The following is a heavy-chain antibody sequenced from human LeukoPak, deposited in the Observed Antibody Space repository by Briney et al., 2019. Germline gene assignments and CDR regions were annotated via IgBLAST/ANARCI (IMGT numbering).Heavy chain of an antibody. J-gene: IGHJ4*02. CDR3: TSGSYGQNYLFDY. CDR2: INPSGGST. D-gene: IGHD1-26*01. CDR1: GYTFTSYY. Sequence: ASVKVSCKASGYTFTSYYIHWVRQAPGQGLEWMGLINPSGGSTSYAQKFQGRVTMTRDTSTSTVYTELSSLRSEDTAAYYCTSGSYGQNYLFDYWGQGALVTVSS. V-gene: IGHV1-46*03.